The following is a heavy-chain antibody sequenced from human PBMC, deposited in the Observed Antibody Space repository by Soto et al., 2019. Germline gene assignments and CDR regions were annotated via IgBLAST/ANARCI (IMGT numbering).Heavy chain of an antibody. D-gene: IGHD3-3*01. V-gene: IGHV1-8*01. Sequence: QVQLVQSGAEVKKPGASVKVSSKASGYTFTNDDINWVRQAPGQGLEWMGWMNPKNGNTGNIEKFQGRVTMTRNTSISTAYMELSSLRYEDTAVYYCARGYDFWTSWGQGTTVTVSS. CDR1: GYTFTNDD. J-gene: IGHJ6*02. CDR2: MNPKNGNT. CDR3: ARGYDFWTS.